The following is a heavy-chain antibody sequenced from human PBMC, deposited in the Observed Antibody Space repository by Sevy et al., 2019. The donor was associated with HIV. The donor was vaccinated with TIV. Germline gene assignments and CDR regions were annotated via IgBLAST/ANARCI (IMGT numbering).Heavy chain of an antibody. Sequence: GGSLRLSCAASGFTFSSYAMSWVRQAPGKGLEWVSAISGSGGSTYYADSVKGRFTISRDNSKNTLYLQMNSLRAEDTAVYYCAKFFMRGVAAAIDYWGQGTLLTVSS. J-gene: IGHJ4*02. CDR3: AKFFMRGVAAAIDY. CDR2: ISGSGGST. V-gene: IGHV3-23*01. CDR1: GFTFSSYA. D-gene: IGHD6-13*01.